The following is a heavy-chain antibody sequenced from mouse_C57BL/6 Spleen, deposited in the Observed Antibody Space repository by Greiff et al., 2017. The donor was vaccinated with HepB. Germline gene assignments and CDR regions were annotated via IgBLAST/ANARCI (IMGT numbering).Heavy chain of an antibody. Sequence: QVQLQQSGAELVKPGASVKLSCKASGYTFTSYWMHWVKQRPGQGLEWIGMIHPNSGSTNYNEKFKSKATLTVDKSSSTAYMQLSSLTSEDSAVYYCARSYGSSWGYFDVWGTGTTVTVSS. CDR3: ARSYGSSWGYFDV. V-gene: IGHV1-64*01. CDR1: GYTFTSYW. D-gene: IGHD1-1*01. J-gene: IGHJ1*03. CDR2: IHPNSGST.